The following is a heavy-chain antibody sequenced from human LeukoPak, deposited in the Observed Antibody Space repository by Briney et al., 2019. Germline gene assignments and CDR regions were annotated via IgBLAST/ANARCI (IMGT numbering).Heavy chain of an antibody. V-gene: IGHV1-2*04. CDR3: AREIGNYFDY. CDR2: INPNSGGT. D-gene: IGHD1-26*01. CDR1: GYTFTGYY. Sequence: ASVKVSCKGSGYTFTGYYMHWVRQAPGQGLEWMGWINPNSGGTNYAQKFQGWATMTRDTSISTAYMELSRLRSDDTAVYYCAREIGNYFDYWGQGTLVTVSS. J-gene: IGHJ4*02.